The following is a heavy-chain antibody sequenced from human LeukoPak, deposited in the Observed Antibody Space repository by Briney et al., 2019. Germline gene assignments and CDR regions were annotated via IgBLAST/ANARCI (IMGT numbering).Heavy chain of an antibody. CDR3: ARLDTRAANAFDI. Sequence: PSETLSLTCTVSGGTISRSSHYWVWIRLPPGMGLEWIGSINYSGNTYYKSSLKSRPTISIDTSKSQFSLNLSSVTAADTAVYYCARLDTRAANAFDIWGQGTKVTVSS. CDR1: GGTISRSSHY. CDR2: INYSGNT. J-gene: IGHJ3*02. D-gene: IGHD2-2*01. V-gene: IGHV4-39*01.